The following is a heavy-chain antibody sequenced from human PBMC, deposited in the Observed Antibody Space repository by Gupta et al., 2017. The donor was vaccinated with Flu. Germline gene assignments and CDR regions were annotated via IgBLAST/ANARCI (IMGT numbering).Heavy chain of an antibody. CDR3: GLLY. CDR2: INPEGTER. J-gene: IGHJ4*02. Sequence: QVVEYGGGLVQPGGSLILHCRRTEVTFGDFWMNWVRQAPGRGLEWVANINPEGTERYYVASGEGRFTISRDNAWKALYLQMHSLRPEDTAVYYGGLLYWGQGTPVTV. D-gene: IGHD6-25*01. V-gene: IGHV3-7*01. CDR1: EVTFGDFW.